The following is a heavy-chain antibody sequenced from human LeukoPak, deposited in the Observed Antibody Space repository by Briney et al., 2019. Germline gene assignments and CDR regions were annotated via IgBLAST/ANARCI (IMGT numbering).Heavy chain of an antibody. J-gene: IGHJ4*02. CDR1: GFTFDEYX. CDR2: ISWNSGSI. CDR3: AKDGAAAARTFDY. V-gene: IGHV3-9*01. Sequence: GRSLRLSCAASGFTFDEYXXXXXXXXXXXXXXXXSGISWNSGSIGYADSVKGRFTISRDNAKNSLYLQMNSLRAEDTALYYCAKDGAAAARTFDYWGQGTLVTVSS. D-gene: IGHD6-13*01.